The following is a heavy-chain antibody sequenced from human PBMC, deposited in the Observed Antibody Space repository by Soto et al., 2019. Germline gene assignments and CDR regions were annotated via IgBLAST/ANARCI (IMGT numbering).Heavy chain of an antibody. CDR3: ARLSYYESSGYNWFDP. CDR1: GYTFTSYD. J-gene: IGHJ5*02. CDR2: MNPNSGNT. D-gene: IGHD3-22*01. V-gene: IGHV1-8*01. Sequence: ASVKVSCKASGYTFTSYDINWVRQATGQGLEWMGWMNPNSGNTGYAQKFQGRVTMTRNTSISTAYMELSSLRSEDTVVYDCARLSYYESSGYNWFDPWGQGTLVTVSS.